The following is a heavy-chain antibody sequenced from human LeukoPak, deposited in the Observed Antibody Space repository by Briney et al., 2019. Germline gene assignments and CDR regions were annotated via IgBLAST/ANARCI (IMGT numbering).Heavy chain of an antibody. CDR2: IKEDGSEE. Sequence: GGSLRLSCAASGFSFSSYWMTWVRQAPGKGLEWVANIKEDGSEEYYVDSVKGRFTIFRDNAKNTLYLQMNSLKTEDTAVYYCTTEPPMDFFVVLPAWGQGTLVTVSS. CDR1: GFSFSSYW. D-gene: IGHD2-2*01. J-gene: IGHJ5*02. V-gene: IGHV3-7*03. CDR3: TTEPPMDFFVVLPA.